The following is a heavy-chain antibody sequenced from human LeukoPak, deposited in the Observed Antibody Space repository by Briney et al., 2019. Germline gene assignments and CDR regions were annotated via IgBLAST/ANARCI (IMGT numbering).Heavy chain of an antibody. J-gene: IGHJ4*02. D-gene: IGHD3-3*01. CDR3: SRRKRISFWLDY. Sequence: GGTLRLSCAISGLAFDDSFISWFRQPPGKGLEWVGLIRSRRYGGTTAYAASVEGRFIMSRDDSSCIAYLHMTSLKTEAKAIYYCSRRKRISFWLDYWGQGTLVIVSS. V-gene: IGHV3-49*03. CDR2: IRSRRYGGTT. CDR1: GLAFDDSF.